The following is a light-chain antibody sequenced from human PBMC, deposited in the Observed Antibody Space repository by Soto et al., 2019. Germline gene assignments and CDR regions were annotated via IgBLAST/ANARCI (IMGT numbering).Light chain of an antibody. CDR1: SSNIGAGYD. J-gene: IGLJ3*02. CDR3: QSYDFSLSGSM. CDR2: GNN. Sequence: QSVLTQPPSVSGAPGQRVTISCTGSSSNIGAGYDVHWYQQVPGTAPKLLIYGNNNRASGVPDRFTGSKSGTSASLAITGLQAEDEAEYYCQSYDFSLSGSMFGGGTKLTVL. V-gene: IGLV1-40*01.